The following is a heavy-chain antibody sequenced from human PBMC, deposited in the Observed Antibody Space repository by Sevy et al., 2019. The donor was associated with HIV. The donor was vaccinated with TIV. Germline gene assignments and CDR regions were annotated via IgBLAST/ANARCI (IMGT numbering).Heavy chain of an antibody. Sequence: GGSLRLSCAASGFTFSSYAMHWVRRAPGKGLEWVAVISYDGSNKYYADSVKGRFTISRDNSKNTLYLQMNSLRAEDTAVYYCARDGTIFGVVIIGPFDYWGQGTLVTVSS. CDR1: GFTFSSYA. CDR2: ISYDGSNK. D-gene: IGHD3-3*01. CDR3: ARDGTIFGVVIIGPFDY. V-gene: IGHV3-30-3*01. J-gene: IGHJ4*02.